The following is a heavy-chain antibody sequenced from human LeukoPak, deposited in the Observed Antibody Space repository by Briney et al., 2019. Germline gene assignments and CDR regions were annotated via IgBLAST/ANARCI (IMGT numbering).Heavy chain of an antibody. CDR2: ISGSGGST. Sequence: GGSLRLSCAASGFTFSSYATSWVRQAPGKGLEWVSAISGSGGSTYYADSVKGRFTISRDNAKNSLYLQMNSLRAEDTAVYYCARDATYYLRYGYFDYWGQGTLVTVSS. J-gene: IGHJ4*02. CDR1: GFTFSSYA. CDR3: ARDATYYLRYGYFDY. D-gene: IGHD2/OR15-2a*01. V-gene: IGHV3-23*01.